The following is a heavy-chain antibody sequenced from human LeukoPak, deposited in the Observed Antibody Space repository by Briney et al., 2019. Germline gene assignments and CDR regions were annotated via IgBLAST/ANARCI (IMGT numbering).Heavy chain of an antibody. D-gene: IGHD3-10*01. CDR3: ARSITMGDDYYYGMDV. CDR2: IYYSGSS. J-gene: IGHJ6*02. Sequence: SETLSLTCNVSGGSISSYYWSWIRQPPGKGLEWVGYIYYSGSSNYNPSLMSRVTISVDTSKNQFSLKLSSVTAADTAVYYCARSITMGDDYYYGMDVWGQGTTVTVSS. CDR1: GGSISSYY. V-gene: IGHV4-59*01.